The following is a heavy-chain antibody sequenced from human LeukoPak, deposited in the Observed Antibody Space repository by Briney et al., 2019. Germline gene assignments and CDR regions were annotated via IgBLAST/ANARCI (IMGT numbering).Heavy chain of an antibody. J-gene: IGHJ4*02. CDR1: GGSISSSNW. Sequence: SGTLSLTCAVSGGSISSSNWWSWVRQPPGKGLEWIGEIYHSGSTNYNPSLKSRVTISVDTSRNQFSLNLSSVTAADTAVYYCARHLSGYDYPLDYWGQGTLVTVSS. V-gene: IGHV4-4*02. CDR2: IYHSGST. CDR3: ARHLSGYDYPLDY. D-gene: IGHD5-12*01.